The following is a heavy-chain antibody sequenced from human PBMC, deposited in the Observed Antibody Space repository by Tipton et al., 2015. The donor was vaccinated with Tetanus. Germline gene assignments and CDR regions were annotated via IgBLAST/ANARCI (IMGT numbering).Heavy chain of an antibody. CDR2: IGFRGNT. CDR3: VRDDSGRGLDY. D-gene: IGHD3-10*01. Sequence: SLRLSCAASGFDFRNYDMHWVRQAPGKGLEWVSLIGFRGNTHYADSVKGRFTISRDNSRNTLYLQMSSLRDDDTAMYYYVRDDSGRGLDYWGKGTLVTVSS. J-gene: IGHJ4*02. V-gene: IGHV3-13*01. CDR1: GFDFRNYD.